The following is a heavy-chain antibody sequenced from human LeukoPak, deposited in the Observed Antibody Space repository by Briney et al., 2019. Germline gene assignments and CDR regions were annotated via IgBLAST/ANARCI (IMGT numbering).Heavy chain of an antibody. Sequence: SETLSLTCTVSGGSISSYYWSWIRQPPGKGLEWIGYIYYSGSTNYNPSLKSRVTISVDTSKNQFSLKLSSVTAADTAVYYCARHGRPTYSSSWYSAFDIWGQGTMVTVSS. J-gene: IGHJ3*02. CDR2: IYYSGST. V-gene: IGHV4-59*08. CDR3: ARHGRPTYSSSWYSAFDI. D-gene: IGHD6-13*01. CDR1: GGSISSYY.